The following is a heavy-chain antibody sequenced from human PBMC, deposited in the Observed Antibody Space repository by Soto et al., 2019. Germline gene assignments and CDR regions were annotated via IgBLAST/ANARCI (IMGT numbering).Heavy chain of an antibody. CDR3: AKEGEDYYDSKMFDS. CDR1: VFTFISYA. D-gene: IGHD3-22*01. Sequence: PGWSLRLSCASSVFTFISYAMRWVRQAPGKGLEWVSAISGSGGSTYYADSVKGRFTISRANSKNTLYLQMNSLRAEDTAVYYCAKEGEDYYDSKMFDSWGQGTLVTVSS. CDR2: ISGSGGST. J-gene: IGHJ5*01. V-gene: IGHV3-23*01.